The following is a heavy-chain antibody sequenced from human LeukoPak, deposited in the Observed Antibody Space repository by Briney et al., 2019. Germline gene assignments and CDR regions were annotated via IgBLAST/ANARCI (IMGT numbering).Heavy chain of an antibody. CDR2: ISGSGDST. Sequence: PGGSLRLSCAASGFTFSSYAMSWVRQAPGKGLEWVSTISGSGDSTYYADSVEGRFTISRDNSKNTLYLQMNSLRAEDTAVYYCARVVYDFWSGYGYWGQGTLLTVSS. CDR3: ARVVYDFWSGYGY. CDR1: GFTFSSYA. V-gene: IGHV3-23*01. J-gene: IGHJ4*02. D-gene: IGHD3-3*01.